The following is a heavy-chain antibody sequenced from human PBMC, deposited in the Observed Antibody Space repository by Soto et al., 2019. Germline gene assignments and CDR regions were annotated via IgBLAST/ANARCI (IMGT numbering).Heavy chain of an antibody. D-gene: IGHD3-22*01. V-gene: IGHV3-48*02. Sequence: EVQLVESGGDLVQPGGSLRLSCAASGFTFSAFGMNWVRQAPGKGLEWVSYISGSGSNVYYPDSVKGRFTISRDNAKNSLYLQVNSLRDEDTAVYFCARADSSGWDFDYWGQGTLLTVSS. J-gene: IGHJ4*02. CDR3: ARADSSGWDFDY. CDR2: ISGSGSNV. CDR1: GFTFSAFG.